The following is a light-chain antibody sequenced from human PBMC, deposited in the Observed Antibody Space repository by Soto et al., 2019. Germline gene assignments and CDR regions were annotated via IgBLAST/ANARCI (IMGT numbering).Light chain of an antibody. J-gene: IGKJ1*01. Sequence: MTQSPSTLPASVGDRVTITCRASQSVSRKLAWYQQTRGQAPRLLIYGASTRATGVPARFSGSGSGTEFTLTISNLQSEDFAVYHCQQYDKWPRTFGQGTKVDI. CDR2: GAS. CDR1: QSVSRK. CDR3: QQYDKWPRT. V-gene: IGKV3-15*01.